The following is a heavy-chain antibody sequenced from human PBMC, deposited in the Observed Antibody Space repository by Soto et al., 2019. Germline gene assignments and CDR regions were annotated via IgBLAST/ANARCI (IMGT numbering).Heavy chain of an antibody. Sequence: PSETLSLTCTVSGGSISSGGYYWSWIRQHPGKGLEWIGYIYYSGSTYYNPSLKSRVTISVDTSKNQFSLKLSSVTAADTAVYYCARAPQKYWSHYYYGMDVWGQGTTVTVSS. CDR3: ARAPQKYWSHYYYGMDV. CDR1: GGSISSGGYY. CDR2: IYYSGST. V-gene: IGHV4-31*03. J-gene: IGHJ6*02. D-gene: IGHD2-8*02.